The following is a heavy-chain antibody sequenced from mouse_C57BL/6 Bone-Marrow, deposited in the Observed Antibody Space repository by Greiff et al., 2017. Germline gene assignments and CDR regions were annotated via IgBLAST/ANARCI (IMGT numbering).Heavy chain of an antibody. CDR2: IYPRSGNT. Sequence: VQLQQSGAELARPGASVKLSCKASGYTFTSYGISWVKQRTGQGLEWIGEIYPRSGNTYYNEKFKGKATMTADKSSSTTYMELRSLTSEDSAVYFCARRGCLWFAYWDRGTLTTVSA. V-gene: IGHV1-81*01. J-gene: IGHJ3*01. CDR3: ARRGCLWFAY. CDR1: GYTFTSYG. D-gene: IGHD1-1*02.